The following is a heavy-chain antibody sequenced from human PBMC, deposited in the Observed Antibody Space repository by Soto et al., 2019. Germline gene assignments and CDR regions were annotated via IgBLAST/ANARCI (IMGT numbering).Heavy chain of an antibody. D-gene: IGHD3-22*01. V-gene: IGHV4-30-2*01. CDR1: GASISLVGYS. J-gene: IGHJ4*02. CDR3: ARYDSSGDFDY. Sequence: QLHLQESGSGLVKPSQTLSLTCGVSGASISLVGYSWSWIRQPPGKGLEWIGYISHRGNTYYNPSLRSRVTLSVDKSKNVFCLNLRSVTAADTAMYYCARYDSSGDFDYWGQGTLVTVSS. CDR2: ISHRGNT.